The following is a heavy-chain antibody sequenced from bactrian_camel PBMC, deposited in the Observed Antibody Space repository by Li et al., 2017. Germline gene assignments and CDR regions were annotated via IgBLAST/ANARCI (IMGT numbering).Heavy chain of an antibody. CDR3: VFHWDY. CDR2: VNSGSDIT. Sequence: DVQLVESGGGVVQPGGSLRLVCTASGFTFSSFAMNWVRQAPGKGLEWVSTVNSGSDITYYNDSVKGRFTNSRDNAKNTAYLQMNSLKPEDTAVYYCVFHWDYWGQGTQVTVS. CDR1: GFTFSSFA. V-gene: IGHV3S40*01. J-gene: IGHJ4*01. D-gene: IGHD1*01.